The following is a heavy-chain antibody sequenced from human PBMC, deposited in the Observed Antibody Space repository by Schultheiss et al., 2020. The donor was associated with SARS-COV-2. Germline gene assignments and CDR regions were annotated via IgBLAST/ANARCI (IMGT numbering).Heavy chain of an antibody. V-gene: IGHV4-34*01. Sequence: SETLSLTCAVCGESFSAYYWGCIRQPPGKGLKWIGDINHRGSTNYNPSLKSRLTMSVDASKIQFSLRLSSVTAADTALYYCARLPSIVLTFTGIDEHYGMDVWGQGTTVTVSS. CDR3: ARLPSIVLTFTGIDEHYGMDV. D-gene: IGHD3-3*02. CDR1: GESFSAYY. CDR2: INHRGST. J-gene: IGHJ6*02.